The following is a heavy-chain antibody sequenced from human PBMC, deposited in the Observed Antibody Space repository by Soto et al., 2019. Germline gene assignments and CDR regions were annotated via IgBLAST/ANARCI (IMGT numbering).Heavy chain of an antibody. CDR1: GFTFSSYG. CDR2: IGYDGSNK. Sequence: QVQLVESGGGVVQPGRSLRLSCAASGFTFSSYGMHWVRQAPGKGLEWVAVIGYDGSNKYYADSVKGRFTISSDNSMNSLYLELNSLSAEDTAVYYCAGDGGQGLAYDASDIWGQGATVTVSS. CDR3: AGDGGQGLAYDASDI. D-gene: IGHD6-19*01. V-gene: IGHV3-33*01. J-gene: IGHJ3*02.